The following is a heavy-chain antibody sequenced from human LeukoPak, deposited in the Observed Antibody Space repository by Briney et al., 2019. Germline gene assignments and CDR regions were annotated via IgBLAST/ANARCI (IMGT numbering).Heavy chain of an antibody. CDR1: GFTFSTYG. Sequence: GGSLRLSCAASGFTFSTYGMHWVRQAPGKGLEWVAFIRYDGSNKYYADSVKGRFTISRDNSKNTLYLQMNSLRAEDTAVYYCAKDYYGSGSYPNTPFDYWGQGTLVTVSS. D-gene: IGHD3-10*01. CDR2: IRYDGSNK. CDR3: AKDYYGSGSYPNTPFDY. V-gene: IGHV3-30*02. J-gene: IGHJ4*02.